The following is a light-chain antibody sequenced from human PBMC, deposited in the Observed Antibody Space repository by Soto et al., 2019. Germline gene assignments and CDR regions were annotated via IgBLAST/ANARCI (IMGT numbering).Light chain of an antibody. V-gene: IGKV1-27*01. Sequence: ILMTQSPSSLSAFVGDSVTITFGASQDIGNFLAWYQQKPGKVPKLLIYAASTLQSGVPSRFIGSGSGTDFTLTISSLQPEDVATYYCQKCKVAPFTFGGGTKVDIK. CDR1: QDIGNF. J-gene: IGKJ4*01. CDR3: QKCKVAPFT. CDR2: AAS.